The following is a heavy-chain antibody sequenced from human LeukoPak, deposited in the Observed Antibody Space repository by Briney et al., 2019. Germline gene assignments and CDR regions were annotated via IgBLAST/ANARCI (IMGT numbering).Heavy chain of an antibody. CDR2: ISAYNGNT. V-gene: IGHV1-18*01. J-gene: IGHJ4*02. CDR1: GYTFTSYG. Sequence: ASVKVSCKASGYTFTSYGISWVRQAPGQGLEWMGWISAYNGNTNYAQKLQGRVTMTTDTSTSTAYMELRSQRSDDTAVYYCARAYDFWSGYYTGEWGQGTLVTVSS. CDR3: ARAYDFWSGYYTGE. D-gene: IGHD3-3*01.